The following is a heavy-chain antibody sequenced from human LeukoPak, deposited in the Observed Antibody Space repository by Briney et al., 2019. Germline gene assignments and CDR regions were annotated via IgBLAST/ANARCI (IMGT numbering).Heavy chain of an antibody. J-gene: IGHJ4*02. V-gene: IGHV3-7*04. D-gene: IGHD6-13*01. CDR1: GFTFSRYW. CDR3: ARGLLAAAGVDY. CDR2: IKQDGSEK. Sequence: GGSLRLSCAASGFTFSRYWMTWVRQAPGKGLEWVANIKQDGSEKNHVDSVKGRFTISRDNAKNSLYLQMNSLRAEDTAVYYCARGLLAAAGVDYWGQGALVTVSS.